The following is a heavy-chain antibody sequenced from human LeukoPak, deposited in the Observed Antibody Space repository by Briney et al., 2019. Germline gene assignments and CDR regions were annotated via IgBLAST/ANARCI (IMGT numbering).Heavy chain of an antibody. D-gene: IGHD3-9*01. J-gene: IGHJ4*02. Sequence: ASVKVSCKASGYTFTSYGISWVRQAPGQWLEWMGWISAYNGNTNYAQKLQGRVTMTTDTSTSTAYMELRSLRSDDTAVYYCARSRELVTSYYFDYWGQGTLVTVSS. CDR2: ISAYNGNT. CDR1: GYTFTSYG. V-gene: IGHV1-18*01. CDR3: ARSRELVTSYYFDY.